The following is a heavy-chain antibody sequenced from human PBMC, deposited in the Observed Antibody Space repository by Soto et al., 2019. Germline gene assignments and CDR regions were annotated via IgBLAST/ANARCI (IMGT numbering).Heavy chain of an antibody. Sequence: QVQLVQSGAEVKKPRASVKVSCKASGYTFTNYAIHWVRQAPGQRLEWMGWINAGNGNTKYSQKFQGRGTITRDTSASTAYMELSSLRSEDTAVYYCARSRGAVIVANDFFDYWGQGTLVTVSS. CDR1: GYTFTNYA. CDR2: INAGNGNT. J-gene: IGHJ4*02. CDR3: ARSRGAVIVANDFFDY. D-gene: IGHD5-12*01. V-gene: IGHV1-3*01.